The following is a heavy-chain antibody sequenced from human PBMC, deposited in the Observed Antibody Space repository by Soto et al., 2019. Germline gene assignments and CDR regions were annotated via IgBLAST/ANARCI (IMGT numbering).Heavy chain of an antibody. J-gene: IGHJ5*02. D-gene: IGHD3-9*01. CDR1: GDSISKSGHY. Sequence: SETLSLGFTVSGDSISKSGHYWGWIRQPPVKGLEWIGGIDYRGSTLYNPSLRSRITMSIDTSKKFFSLKLTSVSASDTALYYCTGTLTTYDTPGPSLFGHWAQGTLVTDSS. CDR2: IDYRGST. V-gene: IGHV4-39*02. CDR3: TGTLTTYDTPGPSLFGH.